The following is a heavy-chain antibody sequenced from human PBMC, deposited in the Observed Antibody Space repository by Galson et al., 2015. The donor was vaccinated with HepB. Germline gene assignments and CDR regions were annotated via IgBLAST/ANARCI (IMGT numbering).Heavy chain of an antibody. Sequence: SVKVSCKASGGTFSSYTISWVRQAPGQGLEWMGRIIPILGIANYAQKFQGRVTITADKSTSTAYMELSSLRSEDTAVYYCATGKAYDYVWGSYLPGGLDIWGQGTMVTVSS. V-gene: IGHV1-69*02. CDR2: IIPILGIA. D-gene: IGHD3-16*02. CDR3: ATGKAYDYVWGSYLPGGLDI. CDR1: GGTFSSYT. J-gene: IGHJ3*02.